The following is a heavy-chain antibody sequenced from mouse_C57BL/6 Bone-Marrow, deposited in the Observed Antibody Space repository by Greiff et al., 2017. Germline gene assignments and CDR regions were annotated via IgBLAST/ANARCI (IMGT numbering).Heavy chain of an antibody. J-gene: IGHJ2*01. CDR3: ARSGPLGRSFDY. V-gene: IGHV1-55*01. Sequence: QVQLQQSGAELVKPGASVKMSCKASGYTFTSYWITWVKQRPGQGLEWIGDIYPTSGRTNYNEKFKSKAILTVATSSTAAYMQPSSLTSEDSAVFYCARSGPLGRSFDYWGQGTTLTVSS. CDR2: IYPTSGRT. D-gene: IGHD4-1*01. CDR1: GYTFTSYW.